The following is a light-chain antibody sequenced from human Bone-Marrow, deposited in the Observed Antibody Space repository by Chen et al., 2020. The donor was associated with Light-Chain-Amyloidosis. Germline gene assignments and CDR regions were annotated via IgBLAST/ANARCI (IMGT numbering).Light chain of an antibody. CDR2: EVT. V-gene: IGLV2-14*01. CDR1: RSDVGGDNH. J-gene: IGLJ1*01. CDR3: SSYTITNTLV. Sequence: QSALTHPASVSGSPGQSITISCPGTRSDVGGDNHVSWYQQHPDKAPKLMIYEVTNRPSWVPDRFSGSKSDNTASLTISGLQTEDESDYFCSSYTITNTLVFGSGTRVTVL.